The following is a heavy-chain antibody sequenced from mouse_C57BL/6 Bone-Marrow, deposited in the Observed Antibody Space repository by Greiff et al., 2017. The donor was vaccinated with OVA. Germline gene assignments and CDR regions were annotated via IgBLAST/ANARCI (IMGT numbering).Heavy chain of an antibody. D-gene: IGHD2-1*01. Sequence: QVQLQQSGAELMKPGASVKLSCKATGYTFTGYWIEWVKQRPGHGLEWIGEILPGSGSTNYNEKFKGKATFTADTSSNTAYMQLSSLTTEDSAIYYCARLGLYCNYLYYYAMDYWGQGTSVTVSS. CDR2: ILPGSGST. CDR1: GYTFTGYW. V-gene: IGHV1-9*01. CDR3: ARLGLYCNYLYYYAMDY. J-gene: IGHJ4*01.